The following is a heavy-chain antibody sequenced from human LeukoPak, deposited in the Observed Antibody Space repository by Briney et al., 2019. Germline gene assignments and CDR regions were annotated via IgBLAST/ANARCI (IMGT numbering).Heavy chain of an antibody. J-gene: IGHJ4*02. CDR1: GFTFSDYY. V-gene: IGHV3-11*04. D-gene: IGHD2-21*02. Sequence: GGSLRLSCAASGFTFSDYYMSWIRQAPGKGLEWVSYISSSGSTIYYADSVKGRFTISRDNSKNTLYLQMNSLRAEDTAVYYCARASCGGDCYSFDYWGQGTLVTVSS. CDR3: ARASCGGDCYSFDY. CDR2: ISSSGSTI.